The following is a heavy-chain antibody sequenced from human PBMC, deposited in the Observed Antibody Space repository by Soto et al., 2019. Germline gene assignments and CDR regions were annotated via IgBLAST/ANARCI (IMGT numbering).Heavy chain of an antibody. D-gene: IGHD2-8*01. V-gene: IGHV1-2*02. CDR1: GYTFTGHY. CDR3: AKNGPSLGAWFDP. CDR2: IDPNSGGT. J-gene: IGHJ5*02. Sequence: GASVKVSCKASGYTFTGHYIHWVRQAPGQGLEWMGWIDPNSGGTHYAPKFQGRVAMTRAASINTAYMELNRLRSDDTAVYYCAKNGPSLGAWFDPWGQGTLVTVSS.